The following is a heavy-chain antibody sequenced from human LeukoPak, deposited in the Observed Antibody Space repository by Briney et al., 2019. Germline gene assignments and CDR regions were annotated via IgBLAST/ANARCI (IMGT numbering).Heavy chain of an antibody. Sequence: ASVKVSCKASGYTLTSYGISWVRQAPGQGLEWMGWISGYNGNTNYAQKLQGRVTMTTDTSTNTAYVELTSLRPDDTAVYYCARDSSVSSGYPFYWGQGTLVIVSS. CDR1: GYTLTSYG. J-gene: IGHJ4*02. CDR2: ISGYNGNT. CDR3: ARDSSVSSGYPFY. D-gene: IGHD3-22*01. V-gene: IGHV1-18*01.